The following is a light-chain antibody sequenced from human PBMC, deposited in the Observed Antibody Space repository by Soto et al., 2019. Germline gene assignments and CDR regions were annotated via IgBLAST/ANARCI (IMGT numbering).Light chain of an antibody. Sequence: QSALTQPASVSGSPGQSINISCTGTNSDGGGYNYVSWYQQYPGEAPKLMIYDVINRPSGVSNRFSGSKSGNTASLTISGLQAEDEADYYCGSYITNSPSVFGTGTKLTVL. V-gene: IGLV2-14*01. CDR3: GSYITNSPSV. CDR2: DVI. J-gene: IGLJ1*01. CDR1: NSDGGGYNY.